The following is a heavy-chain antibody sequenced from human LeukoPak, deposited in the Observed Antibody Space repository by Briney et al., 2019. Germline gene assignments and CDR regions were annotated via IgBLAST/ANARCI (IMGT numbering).Heavy chain of an antibody. CDR2: ISAYNGNT. V-gene: IGHV1-18*01. Sequence: ASVKVSCKASGYTFTSYGISWVQQAAGQGLEWMGWISAYNGNTNYAQKLQGRVTMTTDTSTSTAYMELRSLRSDDTAVYYCARGCSGGSCYAGRAFDIWGQGTMVTVSS. J-gene: IGHJ3*02. D-gene: IGHD2-15*01. CDR1: GYTFTSYG. CDR3: ARGCSGGSCYAGRAFDI.